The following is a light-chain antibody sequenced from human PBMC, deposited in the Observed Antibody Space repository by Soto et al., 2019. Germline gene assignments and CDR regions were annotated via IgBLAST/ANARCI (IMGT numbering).Light chain of an antibody. J-gene: IGKJ1*01. CDR2: GAS. Sequence: EIVLTQSPGTLSLSPGERATLSCRASQSVSSSYLAWYQQKPGQAPRLLIYGASSRATGIPDRFSGSGSGTDFTLTISRLEPEDFAVYYCQPYCSSPTFGQGTKVEI. CDR3: QPYCSSPT. CDR1: QSVSSSY. V-gene: IGKV3-20*01.